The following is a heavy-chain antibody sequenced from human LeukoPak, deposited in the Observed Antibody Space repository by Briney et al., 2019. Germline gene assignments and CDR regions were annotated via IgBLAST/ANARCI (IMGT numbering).Heavy chain of an antibody. V-gene: IGHV4-34*01. CDR2: INHSGST. CDR3: ARGRDYYDSSGYGFDY. Sequence: SETLSLTCAVYGGSFSGYYWSWIRQPPGKGLEWIGEINHSGSTNYNPPLKSRVTISVDTSKNQFSLKLSSVTAADTAVYYCARGRDYYDSSGYGFDYWGQGTLVTVSS. J-gene: IGHJ4*02. D-gene: IGHD3-22*01. CDR1: GGSFSGYY.